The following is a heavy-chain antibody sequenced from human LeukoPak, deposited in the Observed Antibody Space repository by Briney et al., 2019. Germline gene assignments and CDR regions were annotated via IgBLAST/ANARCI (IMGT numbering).Heavy chain of an antibody. V-gene: IGHV3-74*01. CDR2: INSDGGPT. D-gene: IGHD3-10*01. Sequence: GGSRRLSCGASGFTFGTYWMHWVRQAPGKGLVWVSGINSDGGPTTYADSVKGRFTISRDNAKNTLYLQMYNLRAEDTAIYYCATDYYVSGSYYRLFYWGQGTLVTVSS. J-gene: IGHJ4*02. CDR3: ATDYYVSGSYYRLFY. CDR1: GFTFGTYW.